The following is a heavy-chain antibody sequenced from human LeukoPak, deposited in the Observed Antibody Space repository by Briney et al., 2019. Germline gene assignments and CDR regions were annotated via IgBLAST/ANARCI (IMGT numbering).Heavy chain of an antibody. V-gene: IGHV4-39*01. Sequence: SETLSLTCTVSGGSISSSSYYWGWIRQPPGKGLEWIGSIYYGGSTYYNPSLKSRVTISVDTSKNQFSLKLSSVTAADTAVYYCARFSLLLDYWGQGTLVTVSS. D-gene: IGHD2-21*02. J-gene: IGHJ4*02. CDR2: IYYGGST. CDR1: GGSISSSSYY. CDR3: ARFSLLLDY.